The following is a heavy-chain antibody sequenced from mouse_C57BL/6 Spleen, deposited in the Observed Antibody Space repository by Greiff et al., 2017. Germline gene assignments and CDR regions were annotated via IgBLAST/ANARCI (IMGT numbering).Heavy chain of an antibody. CDR2: IDPENGDT. Sequence: VQLQQSGAELVRPGASVKLSCTASGFNIKDDYMHWVKQRPEQGLEWIGWIDPENGDTESASKFQGKATITADKASNTAYLQLSSLTSEDTAVYYCTTRDYGSSFFDYWGQGTTLTVSS. CDR3: TTRDYGSSFFDY. D-gene: IGHD1-1*01. J-gene: IGHJ2*01. V-gene: IGHV14-4*01. CDR1: GFNIKDDY.